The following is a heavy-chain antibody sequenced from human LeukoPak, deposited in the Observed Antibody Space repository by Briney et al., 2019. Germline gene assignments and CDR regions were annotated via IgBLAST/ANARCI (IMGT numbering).Heavy chain of an antibody. Sequence: ASVKVSCKASGYTFTSYYMHWVRQAPGQGLEWMGIINPSGGSTSYAQKFQGRVTMTRDTSTSTVYMELSSLRSEDTAVYYCARVGGPTYDSSGSLAYWGQGTLVTVSS. D-gene: IGHD3-22*01. CDR3: ARVGGPTYDSSGSLAY. CDR1: GYTFTSYY. J-gene: IGHJ4*02. V-gene: IGHV1-46*01. CDR2: INPSGGST.